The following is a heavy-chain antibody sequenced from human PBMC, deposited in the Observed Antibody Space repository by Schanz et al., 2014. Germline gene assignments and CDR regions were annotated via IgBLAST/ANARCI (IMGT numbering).Heavy chain of an antibody. Sequence: QVQLVQSGAEVKKPGASVKVSCKASGYTFTTYAMSWVRQAPGQGLEWMGWISVYNHNKEYDQKFQGRVTMTTDTSTSTAYMALTDLRSDDTAVYYCARDRRLFDRDDQYYFDSWGQGTLXTVSS. CDR2: ISVYNHNK. J-gene: IGHJ4*02. V-gene: IGHV1-18*01. CDR3: ARDRRLFDRDDQYYFDS. CDR1: GYTFTTYA. D-gene: IGHD3-10*02.